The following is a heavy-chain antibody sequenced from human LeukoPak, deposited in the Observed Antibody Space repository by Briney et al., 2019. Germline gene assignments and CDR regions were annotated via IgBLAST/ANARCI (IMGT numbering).Heavy chain of an antibody. CDR2: IYTSGTT. J-gene: IGHJ4*02. CDR3: ARLSSHQLRPRFDY. CDR1: GGSISSGGYY. V-gene: IGHV4-61*02. D-gene: IGHD2-2*01. Sequence: PSETLSLTCTVSGGSISSGGYYWSWIRQPAGKGLEWIGRIYTSGTTNYNPSLKSRVTISVATSKNRFSLRLNSVTAADTAVYYCARLSSHQLRPRFDYWGQGTLVTVSS.